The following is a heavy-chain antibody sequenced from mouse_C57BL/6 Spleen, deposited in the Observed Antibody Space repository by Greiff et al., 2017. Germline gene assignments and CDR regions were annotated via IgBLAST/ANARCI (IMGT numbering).Heavy chain of an antibody. CDR3: ARKGIYYYGSSTGYFDY. Sequence: EVQGVESGPELVKPGASVKIPCKASGYTFTDYNMDWVKQSHGKSLEWIGDINPNNGGTIYNQKFKGKATLTVDKSSSTAYMELRSLTSEDTAVYYCARKGIYYYGSSTGYFDYWGQGTTLTVSS. D-gene: IGHD1-1*01. CDR1: GYTFTDYN. J-gene: IGHJ2*01. V-gene: IGHV1-18*01. CDR2: INPNNGGT.